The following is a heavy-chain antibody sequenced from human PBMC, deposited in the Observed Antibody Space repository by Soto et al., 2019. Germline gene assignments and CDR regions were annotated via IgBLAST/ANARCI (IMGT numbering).Heavy chain of an antibody. J-gene: IGHJ6*02. CDR3: AKDLQGYSSSWYRAPRRLSGMDV. D-gene: IGHD6-13*01. CDR1: GFTFSSYG. CDR2: ISYDGSNK. V-gene: IGHV3-30*18. Sequence: PGGSLRLSCAASGFTFSSYGMHWVRQAPGKGLEWVAVISYDGSNKYYADSVKGRFTISRDNSKNTLYLQMNSLRAEDTAVYYCAKDLQGYSSSWYRAPRRLSGMDVWGQGTTVTVSS.